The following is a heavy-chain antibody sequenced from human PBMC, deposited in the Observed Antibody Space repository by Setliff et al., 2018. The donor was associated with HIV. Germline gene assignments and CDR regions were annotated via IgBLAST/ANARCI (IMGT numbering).Heavy chain of an antibody. V-gene: IGHV1-69*10. CDR3: ARGGTYFERLFPPSYYMDL. CDR1: AGASNTHA. CDR2: YIPTLHVT. Sequence: ASVKVSCKASAGASNTHALNWVRQAPGQGLEWIGGYIPTLHVTRYAENIERARVTISADTSVGAIYLDLRGLRMEDTAVYYCARGGTYFERLFPPSYYMDLWGVGTSVTVSS. J-gene: IGHJ6*03. D-gene: IGHD3-9*01.